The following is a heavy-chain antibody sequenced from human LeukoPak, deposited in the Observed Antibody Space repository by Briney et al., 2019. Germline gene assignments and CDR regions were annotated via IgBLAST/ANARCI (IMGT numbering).Heavy chain of an antibody. CDR2: INPSGGST. CDR3: ARDDRESSSSSADY. V-gene: IGHV1-46*01. J-gene: IGHJ4*02. D-gene: IGHD6-6*01. CDR1: GYTFTRYY. Sequence: ASVKVSCKASGYTFTRYYMHWVRQAPGQGLAWMGIINPSGGSTSYAQKFQGRVTMTRDMSRSTVYMELSSLRSEDTVVYYCARDDRESSSSSADYWGQGTLVTVSS.